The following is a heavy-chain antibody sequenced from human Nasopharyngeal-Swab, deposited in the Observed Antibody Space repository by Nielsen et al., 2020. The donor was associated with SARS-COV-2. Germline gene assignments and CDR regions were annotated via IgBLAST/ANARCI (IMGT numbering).Heavy chain of an antibody. CDR2: INSDGKFT. CDR3: ANEVCGSDTCYSFDS. Sequence: GESLKISCAASGFTFSSYWMHWVRQARGSGLVWVSRINSDGKFTNYADSVKGRFTISRDNAKNTLYLQMNSLRAEDTAVYYCANEVCGSDTCYSFDSWGQGTLVTVSS. J-gene: IGHJ4*02. V-gene: IGHV3-74*01. CDR1: GFTFSSYW. D-gene: IGHD2-15*01.